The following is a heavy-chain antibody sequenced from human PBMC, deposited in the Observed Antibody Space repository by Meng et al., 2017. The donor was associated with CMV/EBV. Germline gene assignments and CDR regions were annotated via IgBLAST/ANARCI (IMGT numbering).Heavy chain of an antibody. CDR2: IRYDGSNK. D-gene: IGHD2-2*01. J-gene: IGHJ6*02. CDR1: GFTFSSYG. CDR3: AKRGGYCSSTSCQYYYGMDV. V-gene: IGHV3-30*02. Sequence: LSLTCAASGFTFSSYGMHWVRQAPGKGLEWVAFIRYDGSNKYYADSVKGRFTISRDNSKNTLHLQMNSLRAEDTAVYYCAKRGGYCSSTSCQYYYGMDVWGQGTTVTVSS.